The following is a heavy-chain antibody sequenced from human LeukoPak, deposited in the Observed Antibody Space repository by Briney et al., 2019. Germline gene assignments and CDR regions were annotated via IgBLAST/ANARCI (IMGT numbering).Heavy chain of an antibody. CDR2: ISAYNGNT. CDR1: GYTFTSYG. Sequence: GASVKVSCKASGYTFTSYGISWVRQAPGQGLEWMGWISAYNGNTNYAQKLQGRVTMTTDTSTSTVYMELRSLRSDDTAVYYCARDREHSGSYLSYWGQGTLVTVSS. J-gene: IGHJ4*02. V-gene: IGHV1-18*01. D-gene: IGHD1-26*01. CDR3: ARDREHSGSYLSY.